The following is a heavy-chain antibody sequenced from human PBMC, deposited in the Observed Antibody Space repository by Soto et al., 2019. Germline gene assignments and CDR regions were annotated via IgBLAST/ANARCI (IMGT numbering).Heavy chain of an antibody. CDR3: AREVVVVPAAIRRWQQFDY. CDR1: GFTFSSYE. D-gene: IGHD2-2*01. CDR2: ISSSGSTI. J-gene: IGHJ4*02. Sequence: PVGSLRLSCAASGFTFSSYEMNWVRQAPGKGLEWVSYISSSGSTIYYADSVKGRFTISRDNAKNSLYLQMNSLRAEDTAVYYCAREVVVVPAAIRRWQQFDYWGQGTLVTVSS. V-gene: IGHV3-48*03.